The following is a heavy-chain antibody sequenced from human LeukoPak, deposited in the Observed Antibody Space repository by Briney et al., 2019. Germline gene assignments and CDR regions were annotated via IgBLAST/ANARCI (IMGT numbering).Heavy chain of an antibody. Sequence: ASVKVSCKASGYSFTGYYMHWVRQAPGQGLEWMGRINLNSGGTNYAQKVQGRVTMTRDTSITTAYMELSRLRSDDTAVYYCARALLAVAGSPTWGQGTLVTVSS. CDR2: INLNSGGT. D-gene: IGHD6-19*01. CDR1: GYSFTGYY. V-gene: IGHV1-2*06. CDR3: ARALLAVAGSPT. J-gene: IGHJ5*02.